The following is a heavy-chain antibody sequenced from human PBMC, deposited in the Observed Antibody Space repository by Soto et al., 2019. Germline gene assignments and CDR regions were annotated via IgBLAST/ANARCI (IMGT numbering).Heavy chain of an antibody. CDR1: GGSFSGYY. CDR2: INHSGST. V-gene: IGHV4-34*01. Sequence: SETLSLTCAVYGGSFSGYYWSWIRQPPGKGLEWIGEINHSGSTNYNPSLKSRVTISVDTSKNQFSLKLSSVTAADTAVYYCATIGAALRALPPRFDYWGQGTLVTVSS. CDR3: ATIGAALRALPPRFDY. D-gene: IGHD6-6*01. J-gene: IGHJ4*02.